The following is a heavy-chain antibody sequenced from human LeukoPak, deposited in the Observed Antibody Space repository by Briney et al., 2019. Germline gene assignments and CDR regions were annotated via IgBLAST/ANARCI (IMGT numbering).Heavy chain of an antibody. CDR1: GFIFSTYS. Sequence: GGSLRLSCATSGFIFSTYSMNWVRQAPGKGLGWVSSIASSSNIYYADSVKGRFTISRDNAKNSLYLQMNSLRAEDTAVYYCAREWGYYDYWGQGTLVTVSS. CDR2: IASSSNI. CDR3: AREWGYYDY. J-gene: IGHJ4*02. D-gene: IGHD3-16*01. V-gene: IGHV3-21*01.